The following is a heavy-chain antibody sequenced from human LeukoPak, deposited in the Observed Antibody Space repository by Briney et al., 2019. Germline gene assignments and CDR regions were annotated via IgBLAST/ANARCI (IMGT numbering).Heavy chain of an antibody. Sequence: PGGSLRLSCAVSGVTLTNYGMEWGRQATGKGLEWVSFIWSDGNNRFYADSVKGRFTISRDNSKNMLYLQMDTLRAEDTALYYCAKDLCASVSGFYMDVWGKGTTVIVSS. CDR1: GVTLTNYG. V-gene: IGHV3-30*02. J-gene: IGHJ6*03. CDR3: AKDLCASVSGFYMDV. CDR2: IWSDGNNR. D-gene: IGHD2/OR15-2a*01.